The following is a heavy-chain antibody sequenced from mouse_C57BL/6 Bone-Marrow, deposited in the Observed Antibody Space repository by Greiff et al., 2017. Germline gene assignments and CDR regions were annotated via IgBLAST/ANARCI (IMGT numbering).Heavy chain of an antibody. J-gene: IGHJ2*01. CDR1: GYTFTDYY. V-gene: IGHV1-26*01. Sequence: VQLQQSGPELVKPGASVKISCKASGYTFTDYYMNWVKQSHGKSLEWIGDINPNNGGTSYNQKLKGKATLTVDKSSSTAYMELRSLTSEDSAVYYFAGEYYGSSWYFDFWGRGTILTVAS. D-gene: IGHD1-1*01. CDR3: AGEYYGSSWYFDF. CDR2: INPNNGGT.